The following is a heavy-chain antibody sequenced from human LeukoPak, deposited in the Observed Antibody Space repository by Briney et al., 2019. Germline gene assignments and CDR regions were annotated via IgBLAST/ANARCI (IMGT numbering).Heavy chain of an antibody. J-gene: IGHJ4*02. CDR2: IKQEGSEK. CDR1: GFAFSSYW. V-gene: IGHV3-7*04. Sequence: GGSLRLSCAASGFAFSSYWMTWIRQAPGKGLEWVATIKQEGSEKYYVDSVKGRFTTSRDNPKTSLNLQMNSLRAEDTAVYYCARGTYTFDYWGQGTLVSVSS. D-gene: IGHD1-1*01. CDR3: ARGTYTFDY.